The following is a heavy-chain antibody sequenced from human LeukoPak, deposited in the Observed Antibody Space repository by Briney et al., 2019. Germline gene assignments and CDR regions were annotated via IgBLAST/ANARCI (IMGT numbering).Heavy chain of an antibody. Sequence: SETLSLTCTVSGGSISSSSYYWGWIRQPPGKGLEWIGSIYYSGSTYYNPSLKSRVTISVDTSKNQFSLKLSSVTAADTAVYYCARPNCGGDCYSENLNYSDYWGQGTLVTVSS. J-gene: IGHJ4*02. CDR2: IYYSGST. CDR1: GGSISSSSYY. D-gene: IGHD2-21*02. V-gene: IGHV4-39*07. CDR3: ARPNCGGDCYSENLNYSDY.